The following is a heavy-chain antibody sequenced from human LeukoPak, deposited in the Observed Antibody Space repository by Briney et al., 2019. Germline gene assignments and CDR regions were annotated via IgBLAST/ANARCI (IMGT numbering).Heavy chain of an antibody. CDR3: ARGTIDY. D-gene: IGHD4-11*01. CDR1: GYTFTSCD. V-gene: IGHV1-8*01. Sequence: ASVTVSCKASGYTFTSCDINWVRQAAGQGLEWMGWMNPNSGNTGYAQKFQGRVTITRNTSISTAYMELSSLGSEDTAVYYCARGTIDYWGQGTLVTVSS. J-gene: IGHJ4*02. CDR2: MNPNSGNT.